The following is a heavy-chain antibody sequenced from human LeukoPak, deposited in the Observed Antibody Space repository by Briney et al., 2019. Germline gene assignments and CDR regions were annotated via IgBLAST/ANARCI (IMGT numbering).Heavy chain of an antibody. CDR3: ARAYCSGGSCSYYFDY. CDR2: INWNGGST. V-gene: IGHV3-20*04. J-gene: IGHJ4*02. Sequence: GGSLRLSCAASGFTFDDYGMSWVRQAPGKGLEWVSGINWNGGSTGYADSVKGRFTISRDNAKNSLYLQMNSLRAEDTALYYCARAYCSGGSCSYYFDYWGQGILVTVSS. CDR1: GFTFDDYG. D-gene: IGHD2-15*01.